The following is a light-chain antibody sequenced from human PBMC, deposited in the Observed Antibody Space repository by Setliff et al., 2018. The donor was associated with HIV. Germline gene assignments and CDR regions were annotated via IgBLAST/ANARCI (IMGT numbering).Light chain of an antibody. J-gene: IGLJ1*01. CDR2: GNS. Sequence: QSVLTQPPSVSGAPGQRVTISCTGSSSNIGAGYDVHWYQQLPGTAPKLLIYGNSNRPSGVPDRFSGSKSGTSASLAITGLQAEDEAEYYCQSYDRSLSGCVFGTGTKVTVL. CDR3: QSYDRSLSGCV. V-gene: IGLV1-40*01. CDR1: SSNIGAGYD.